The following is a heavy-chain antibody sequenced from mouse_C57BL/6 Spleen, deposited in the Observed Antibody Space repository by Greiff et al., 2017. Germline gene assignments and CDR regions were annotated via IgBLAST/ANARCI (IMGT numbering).Heavy chain of an antibody. CDR3: ARRGHGSSLDY. CDR2: IDPSDSYT. D-gene: IGHD1-1*01. J-gene: IGHJ2*01. Sequence: QVQLQQPGAELVMPGASVKLSCKASGYTFTSYWMHWVKQRPGQGLEWIGEIDPSDSYTNYNQKFKGKSTLTVDKSSSTAYMQLSSLTSEDSAVYYCARRGHGSSLDYWGQGTTLTVSS. CDR1: GYTFTSYW. V-gene: IGHV1-69*01.